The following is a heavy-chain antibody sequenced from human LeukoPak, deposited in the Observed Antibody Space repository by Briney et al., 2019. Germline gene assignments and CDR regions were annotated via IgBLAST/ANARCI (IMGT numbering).Heavy chain of an antibody. Sequence: SETLPLTCTVSGGSISSSSYYWSWIRQPPGKGLEWIGYIYYSGSTNYNPSLKSRVTISVDTSKNQFSLKLSSVTAADTAVYYCARARYSSSSLYYYYYYMDVWGKGTTVTVSS. J-gene: IGHJ6*03. CDR2: IYYSGST. CDR3: ARARYSSSSLYYYYYYMDV. V-gene: IGHV4-61*01. CDR1: GGSISSSSYY. D-gene: IGHD6-6*01.